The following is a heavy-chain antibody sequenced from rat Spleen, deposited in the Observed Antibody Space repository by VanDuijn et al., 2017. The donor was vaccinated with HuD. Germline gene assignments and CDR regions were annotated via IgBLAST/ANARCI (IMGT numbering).Heavy chain of an antibody. CDR3: ARGALTIAAIMAYNWFAY. D-gene: IGHD1-2*01. J-gene: IGHJ3*01. CDR2: ISPSGGST. CDR1: GFTFSNYD. V-gene: IGHV5-25*01. Sequence: EVQLVESGGGLVQPGRSLKLSCAASGFTFSNYDMAWVRQAPTKGLEWVASISPSGGSTYYRDSVKGRFTVSRDNAKSTLYLQMDSLRSEDTATYYCARGALTIAAIMAYNWFAYWGQGTLVTVSS.